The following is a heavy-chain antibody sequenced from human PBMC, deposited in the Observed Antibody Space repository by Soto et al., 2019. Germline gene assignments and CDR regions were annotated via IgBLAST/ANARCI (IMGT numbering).Heavy chain of an antibody. CDR1: GYTFTSYA. Sequence: GASVKVSCKASGYTFTSYAMHWVRQAPGQRLEWMGWINAGNGNTKYSQKFQGRVTITRDTSASTAYMELSSLRSEDTAVYYCARAPFGYYDSSGYVDYWGQGTLVTVSP. J-gene: IGHJ4*02. CDR3: ARAPFGYYDSSGYVDY. CDR2: INAGNGNT. V-gene: IGHV1-3*01. D-gene: IGHD3-22*01.